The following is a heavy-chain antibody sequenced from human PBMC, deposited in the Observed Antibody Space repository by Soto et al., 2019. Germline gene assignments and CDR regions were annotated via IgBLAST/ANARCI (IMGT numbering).Heavy chain of an antibody. J-gene: IGHJ6*02. CDR1: GFTFSSYG. V-gene: IGHV3-30*18. CDR2: ISYDGSNK. CDR3: AKHNXXDXXPRNYERLDYYYGMDV. Sequence: GGSLRLSCAASGFTFSSYGMHWVRQAPGKGLEWVAVISYDGSNKYYADSVKGRFTISRDNSKNTLYLQMNSLRAEDTAVYYCAKHNXXDXXPRNYERLDYYYGMDVWGQGTTVTVSS. D-gene: IGHD1-7*01.